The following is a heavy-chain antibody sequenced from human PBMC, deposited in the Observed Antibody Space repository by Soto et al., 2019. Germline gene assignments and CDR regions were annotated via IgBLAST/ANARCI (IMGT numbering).Heavy chain of an antibody. J-gene: IGHJ6*02. CDR3: AKAVHYYYYGMDV. V-gene: IGHV5-51*01. CDR2: IYPGDSDT. CDR1: GYSFTSYW. D-gene: IGHD3-10*01. Sequence: GESLKISCKGSGYSFTSYWIGWVRQMPGKVLEWMGIIYPGDSDTRYSPSFQGQVTISADKSISTAYLQWSSLKASDTAMYYCAKAVHYYYYGMDVWGQGTTVTAP.